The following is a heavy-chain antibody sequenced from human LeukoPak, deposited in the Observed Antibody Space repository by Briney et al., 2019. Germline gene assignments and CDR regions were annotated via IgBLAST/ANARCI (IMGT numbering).Heavy chain of an antibody. V-gene: IGHV3-30-3*01. D-gene: IGHD2-21*01. CDR1: GFTFSSYA. CDR2: ISYDGSNK. Sequence: GGSLRLSCAASGFTFSSYAMHWVRQAPGKGLEWVAVISYDGSNKYYADSVKGRFTISRDNSKNTLYLQMNSLRAEDTAVYYCARVENIVVVYDAFDIWGQGTMVTVSS. CDR3: ARVENIVVVYDAFDI. J-gene: IGHJ3*02.